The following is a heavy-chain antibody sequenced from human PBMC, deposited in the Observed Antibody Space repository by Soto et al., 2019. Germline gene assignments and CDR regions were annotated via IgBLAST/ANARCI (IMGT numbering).Heavy chain of an antibody. CDR1: GGSFSGYY. J-gene: IGHJ6*02. CDR3: ARGNHYSGEGYGMDV. V-gene: IGHV4-34*01. CDR2: INHSGST. D-gene: IGHD3-16*01. Sequence: SETLSVTWAVYGGSFSGYYWSWILQPPGKGLEWIGEINHSGSTNYNPPLKSRVTISVDTSKNQFSLKLSSVTAADTAVYYCARGNHYSGEGYGMDVWGQGTTVTVSS.